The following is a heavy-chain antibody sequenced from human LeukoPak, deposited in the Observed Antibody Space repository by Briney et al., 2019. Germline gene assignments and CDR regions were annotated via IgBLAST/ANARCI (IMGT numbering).Heavy chain of an antibody. D-gene: IGHD6-6*01. CDR3: ARQSDYSSSYYYYGMDV. Sequence: ASVKVSCKASGYMFTGHYIHWVRQAPGQGLEWMGWMNPNSGVTNYAQKFQGRVTMTRDTSISTAYLDLTWLRSDDMAVYYCARQSDYSSSYYYYGMDVWGQGSTVTVSS. J-gene: IGHJ6*02. CDR1: GYMFTGHY. V-gene: IGHV1-2*02. CDR2: MNPNSGVT.